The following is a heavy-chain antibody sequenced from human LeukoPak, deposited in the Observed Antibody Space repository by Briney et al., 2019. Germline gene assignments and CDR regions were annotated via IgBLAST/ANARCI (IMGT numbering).Heavy chain of an antibody. CDR2: IYYSGST. CDR3: ARQGARGDLNWFDP. CDR1: GGSFSSYY. D-gene: IGHD2-21*01. V-gene: IGHV4-59*01. Sequence: SETLSLTCTVSGGSFSSYYWNWIRQPPGKGLEWIGYIYYSGSTNYNPSLQSRVTISVDTSKNQFSLKLSSVTAADTAVYYCARQGARGDLNWFDPWGQGTLVTVSS. J-gene: IGHJ5*02.